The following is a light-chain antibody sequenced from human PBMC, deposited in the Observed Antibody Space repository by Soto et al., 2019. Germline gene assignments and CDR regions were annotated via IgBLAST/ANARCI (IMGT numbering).Light chain of an antibody. V-gene: IGKV3D-15*01. CDR3: QQYKSWPIT. Sequence: EIVMTQSPAILSVAPGESATLSCRAGQTVDRDLAWYVQKPGQAPRRLIYGASTWGTGVPPRFTGSGSGTEFTLTISSLQSEDFAIYYCQQYKSWPITFGQGTRLEI. J-gene: IGKJ5*01. CDR2: GAS. CDR1: QTVDRD.